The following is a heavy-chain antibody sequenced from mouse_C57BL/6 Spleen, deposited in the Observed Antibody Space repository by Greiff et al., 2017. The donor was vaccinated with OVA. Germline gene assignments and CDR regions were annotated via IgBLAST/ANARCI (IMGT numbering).Heavy chain of an antibody. CDR2: INPNNGGT. CDR1: GYTFTDYN. D-gene: IGHD3-2*02. Sequence: EVKLMESGPELVKPGASVKIPCKASGYTFTDYNMDWVKQSHGKSLEWIGDINPNNGGTIYNQKFKGKATLTVDKSSSTAYMELRSLTSEDTAVYYCARVEDTAQAPYYTMDYWGQGTSVTVSS. J-gene: IGHJ4*01. CDR3: ARVEDTAQAPYYTMDY. V-gene: IGHV1-18*01.